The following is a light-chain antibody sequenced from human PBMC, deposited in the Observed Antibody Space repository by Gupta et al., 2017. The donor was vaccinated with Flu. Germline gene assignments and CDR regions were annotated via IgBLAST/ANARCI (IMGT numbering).Light chain of an antibody. J-gene: IGKJ5*01. CDR2: DAS. Sequence: DIQMTQSPSSLSVSVGDRVTITCRASQHITNYLNWYQQKPGKAPQLLIYDASNLETGVPSRFSGSGSGTEFSFTISRLQAEDFATYYCQQYDKIPVTFGQGTRLDI. CDR3: QQYDKIPVT. V-gene: IGKV1-33*01. CDR1: QHITNY.